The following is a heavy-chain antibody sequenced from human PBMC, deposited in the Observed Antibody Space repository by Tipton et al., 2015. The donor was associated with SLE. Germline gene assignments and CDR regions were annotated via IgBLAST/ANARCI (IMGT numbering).Heavy chain of an antibody. Sequence: TLSLTCSVSGGSISSNYWSWIRQPPGKGLEWIGYIFSSVNTDYNPSLKGTNYNPSLQSRVSISVDTSKNQFSLKLTSVSAADTAVYFCARDDPDGDGGGIPGEYWGQGALVTVS. CDR2: IFSSVNTDYNPSLKGT. D-gene: IGHD4-17*01. CDR1: GGSISSNY. V-gene: IGHV4-59*01. J-gene: IGHJ4*02. CDR3: ARDDPDGDGGGIPGEY.